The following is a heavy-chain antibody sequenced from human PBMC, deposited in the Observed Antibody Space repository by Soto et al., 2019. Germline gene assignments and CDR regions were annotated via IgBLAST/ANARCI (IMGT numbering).Heavy chain of an antibody. CDR3: ARSLRYSYGQT. D-gene: IGHD5-18*01. CDR2: IKSKSDGGTA. CDR1: DFIFSNAW. V-gene: IGHV3-15*07. J-gene: IGHJ5*02. Sequence: EVQLVESGGDLVKPGGSLRLSCAVSDFIFSNAWMIWVRQTPGKGLEWVGRIKSKSDGGTADYSAAVKARFTISRDDSYNTLYLQINSLITEDTAVYYCARSLRYSYGQTWGQGTLVTVSS.